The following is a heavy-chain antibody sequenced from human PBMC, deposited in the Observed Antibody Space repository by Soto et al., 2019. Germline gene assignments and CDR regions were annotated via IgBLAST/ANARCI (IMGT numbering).Heavy chain of an antibody. CDR2: INPSGGST. CDR3: ARQYCSGGSCYTLDY. J-gene: IGHJ4*02. CDR1: GYTFTSYF. Sequence: ASVKVSCKASGYTFTSYFMHWVRQAPGQGLEWMGIINPSGGSTSYAQKFQGRVTMTRDTSTSTVYMELSSLRSEDTAVYYCARQYCSGGSCYTLDYWGQGTLVPVSS. D-gene: IGHD2-15*01. V-gene: IGHV1-46*01.